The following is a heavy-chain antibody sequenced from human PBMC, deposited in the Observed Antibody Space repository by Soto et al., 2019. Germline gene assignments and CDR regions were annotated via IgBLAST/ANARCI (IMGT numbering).Heavy chain of an antibody. D-gene: IGHD6-19*01. Sequence: SQTLSLTCAISGDSVSSNSAAWNWIRQSPSRGLEWLGRTYYRSKWYNDYAVSVKSRITINPDTSKNQFSLQLNSVTPEDTAVYYCARYLCIAVAGTPDYYYYGMDVWGQGTTVTVSS. CDR1: GDSVSSNSAA. CDR3: ARYLCIAVAGTPDYYYYGMDV. CDR2: TYYRSKWYN. J-gene: IGHJ6*02. V-gene: IGHV6-1*01.